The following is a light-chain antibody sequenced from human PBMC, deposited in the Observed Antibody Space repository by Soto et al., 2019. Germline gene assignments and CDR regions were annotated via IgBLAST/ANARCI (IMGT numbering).Light chain of an antibody. CDR2: NAS. CDR1: QSVTNF. Sequence: EIVLTQSPGTLSLSPGERATLSCRASQSVTNFLAGYQQKPGQSPSLLIYNASHRATGIPARFSGSGSGTDFTLTISSLETEDFAVYYCQQRYRWPETFGHGTKVEIK. CDR3: QQRYRWPET. V-gene: IGKV3-11*01. J-gene: IGKJ1*01.